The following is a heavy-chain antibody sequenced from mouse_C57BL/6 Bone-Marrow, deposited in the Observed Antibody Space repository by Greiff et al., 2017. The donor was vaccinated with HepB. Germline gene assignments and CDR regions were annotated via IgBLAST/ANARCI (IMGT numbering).Heavy chain of an antibody. CDR2: ICDGGSYT. Sequence: EVMLVESGGGLVKPGGSLKLSCAASGFTFSSYAMSWVRQTPEKRLEWVATICDGGSYTYYPDNVKGRFTISRDNAKNNRYLQMSHLKSEDTAMYYYAREDTTVVATHYAMDYWGQGTSVTVSS. V-gene: IGHV5-4*01. CDR3: AREDTTVVATHYAMDY. J-gene: IGHJ4*01. CDR1: GFTFSSYA. D-gene: IGHD1-1*01.